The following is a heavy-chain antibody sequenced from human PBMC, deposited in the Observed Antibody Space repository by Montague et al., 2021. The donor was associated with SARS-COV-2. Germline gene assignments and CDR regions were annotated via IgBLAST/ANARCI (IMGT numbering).Heavy chain of an antibody. CDR1: GGSIVTGDYY. CDR2: IFHSGTT. D-gene: IGHD6-6*01. V-gene: IGHV4-39*02. J-gene: IGHJ5*02. CDR3: VREYTGSSQAS. Sequence: SETLSPTCSVSGGSIVTGDYYWAWSRRPPGKGLEWIGSIFHSGTTYYAPSLRGRVTISVDTSKNQFSLKLNSVTAADTAFYYCVREYTGSSQASWGQGTLVTVSS.